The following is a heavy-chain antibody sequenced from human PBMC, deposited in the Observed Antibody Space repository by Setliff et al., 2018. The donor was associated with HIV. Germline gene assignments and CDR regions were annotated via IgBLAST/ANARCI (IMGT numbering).Heavy chain of an antibody. CDR3: ARVRYSSAWTIIDDAFDI. D-gene: IGHD6-19*01. V-gene: IGHV1-3*01. Sequence: ASVKVSCKASGYTFTNYAIQWVRQAPGQGLEWMGWINAGNGSTKYSQKLQGRVTITRDTSASTVHMELSSLRSEDTAVYYCARVRYSSAWTIIDDAFDIWGQGTTVTVSS. CDR2: INAGNGST. CDR1: GYTFTNYA. J-gene: IGHJ3*02.